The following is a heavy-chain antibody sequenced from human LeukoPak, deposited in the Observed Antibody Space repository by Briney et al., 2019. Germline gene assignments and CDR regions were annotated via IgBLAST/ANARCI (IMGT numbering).Heavy chain of an antibody. CDR1: GFTFSSYG. Sequence: AGGSLRLSCAASGFTFSSYGMHWVRQAPGKGLEWVAVIWYDGSNKYYADSVKGRFTISRDNSKNTLYLQMNSLRAEDTAVYYCARDRVGATLSFDYWGQGTLVTVSS. V-gene: IGHV3-33*01. CDR2: IWYDGSNK. CDR3: ARDRVGATLSFDY. J-gene: IGHJ4*02. D-gene: IGHD1-26*01.